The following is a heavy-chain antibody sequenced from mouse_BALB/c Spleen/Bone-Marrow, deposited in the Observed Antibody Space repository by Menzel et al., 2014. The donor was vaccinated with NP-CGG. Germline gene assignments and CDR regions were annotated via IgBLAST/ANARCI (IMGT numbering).Heavy chain of an antibody. J-gene: IGHJ4*01. CDR3: AGRPSFYGSSYGAMDY. CDR2: INPYNDGT. V-gene: IGHV1-14*01. Sequence: VQLQQSGPELVKPGASVKMSCKASGYTFTNYVMHWVKQKPGQGLEWIGYINPYNDGTKYNEKFKGKATLTSDKSSGTAYMELSSLTSEDSAVYYCAGRPSFYGSSYGAMDYWGQGTSVTVSS. CDR1: GYTFTNYV. D-gene: IGHD1-1*01.